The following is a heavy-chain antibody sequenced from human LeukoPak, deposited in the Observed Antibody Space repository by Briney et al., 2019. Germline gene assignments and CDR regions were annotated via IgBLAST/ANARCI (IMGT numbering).Heavy chain of an antibody. CDR2: IVGSGGST. V-gene: IGHV3-23*01. CDR1: GFTFSSYA. D-gene: IGHD1-26*01. J-gene: IGHJ4*02. CDR3: TRETGATDS. Sequence: PGGSLRLSCAASGFTFSSYAMSWVRQAPGKGLEWVSGIVGSGGSTFYADSVRGRFTISRDNSKNMLYLQMNSLRAEDTGLYYCTRETGATDSWGQGALVTVSS.